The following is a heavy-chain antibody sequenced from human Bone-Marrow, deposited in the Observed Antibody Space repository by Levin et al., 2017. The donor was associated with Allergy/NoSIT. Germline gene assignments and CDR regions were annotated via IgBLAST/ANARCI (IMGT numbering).Heavy chain of an antibody. Sequence: GESLKISCKASGYTFTSYYMHWVRQAPGQGLEWMGIINPSGGSTSYAQKFQGRVTMTRDTSTSTVYMELSSLRSEDTAVYYCARDLSPAAGLTDADDKTEYFQHWGQGTLVTVSS. D-gene: IGHD6-13*01. CDR3: ARDLSPAAGLTDADDKTEYFQH. CDR1: GYTFTSYY. CDR2: INPSGGST. V-gene: IGHV1-46*01. J-gene: IGHJ1*01.